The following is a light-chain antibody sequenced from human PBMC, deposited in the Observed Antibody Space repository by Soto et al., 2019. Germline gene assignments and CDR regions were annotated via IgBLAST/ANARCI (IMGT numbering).Light chain of an antibody. CDR2: KAS. V-gene: IGKV1-5*03. CDR3: QHYNSYSEA. CDR1: QTISSW. J-gene: IGKJ1*01. Sequence: DIQMTQSPSTLSGSVGDRATITCRASQTISSWLAGFQQKPGKAPKLLINKASTLKSGVPSRFSGSGSGTEFTLTISSLQPDDFATYYCQHYNSYSEAFGQGTKVELK.